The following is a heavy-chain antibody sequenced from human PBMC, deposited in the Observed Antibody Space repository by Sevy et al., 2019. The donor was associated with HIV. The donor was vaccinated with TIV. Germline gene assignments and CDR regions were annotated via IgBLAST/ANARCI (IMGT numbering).Heavy chain of an antibody. J-gene: IGHJ6*02. CDR1: GFIFSRYS. CDR2: TSGNSGAI. Sequence: GGSLRLSCTVSGFIFSRYSMNWVRQAPGKGLEWISYTSGNSGAIYYPNPVKGRFTVSRDNAKNALFLQMSSLKDDETAVYYCPRGPDCGGDCDVGFYYPLDVWGQGTTVTVSS. D-gene: IGHD2-21*02. V-gene: IGHV3-48*02. CDR3: PRGPDCGGDCDVGFYYPLDV.